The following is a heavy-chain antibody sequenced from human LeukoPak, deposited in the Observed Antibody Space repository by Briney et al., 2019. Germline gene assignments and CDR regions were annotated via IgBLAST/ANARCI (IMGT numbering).Heavy chain of an antibody. J-gene: IGHJ4*02. CDR1: GFSFSFHW. V-gene: IGHV3-7*01. Sequence: GGSLRLSCAASGFSFSFHWMSWVRQAPGKGLEWVAKINPDGRKTFYVDSVKGRFTISRDNAKKSLFLQLDSLRAEDTAVYSCARGGGAWGEFDYWGLGTLVIVSS. CDR2: INPDGRKT. CDR3: ARGGGAWGEFDY. D-gene: IGHD3-16*01.